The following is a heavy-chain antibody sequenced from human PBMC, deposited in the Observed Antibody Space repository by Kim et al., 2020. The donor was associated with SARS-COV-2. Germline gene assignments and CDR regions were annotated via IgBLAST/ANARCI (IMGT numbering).Heavy chain of an antibody. V-gene: IGHV3-23*03. Sequence: STYYADSVKGRFTISRDNSKNTLYLQMNSLRAEDTAVYYCAKDRVGREGYWGQGTLVTVSS. J-gene: IGHJ4*02. D-gene: IGHD1-26*01. CDR3: AKDRVGREGY. CDR2: ST.